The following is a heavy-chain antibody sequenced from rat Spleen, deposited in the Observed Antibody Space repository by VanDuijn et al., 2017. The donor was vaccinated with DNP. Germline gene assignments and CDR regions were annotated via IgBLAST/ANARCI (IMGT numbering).Heavy chain of an antibody. CDR1: GFTFSDYY. Sequence: EVQLVESGGGFVQPGRSLKLSCAASGFTFSDYYMAWVRQAPGKGLVWVASIKTGRGSTYYQDSVKGRFTISRDNARNTLYLQMNSLRSEDTATYYCARVGDLHDGGSGDALDAWGQGTSVTVSS. CDR2: IKTGRGST. J-gene: IGHJ4*01. V-gene: IGHV5-22*01. CDR3: ARVGDLHDGGSGDALDA. D-gene: IGHD1-12*02.